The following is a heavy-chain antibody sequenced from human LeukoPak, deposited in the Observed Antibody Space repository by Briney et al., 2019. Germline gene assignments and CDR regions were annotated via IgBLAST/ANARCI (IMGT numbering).Heavy chain of an antibody. CDR2: ISGSGGST. Sequence: GGSLRLSCAASGFTYSSYAMSWVRQAPGKGLEWVSAISGSGGSTYYADSVKGRFTISRDNSKNTLYLQMNSLRAEDTAVYYCAKDRDKYCTDGICYTKVVDYWGQGTLVTVSS. D-gene: IGHD2-8*01. CDR3: AKDRDKYCTDGICYTKVVDY. V-gene: IGHV3-23*01. CDR1: GFTYSSYA. J-gene: IGHJ4*02.